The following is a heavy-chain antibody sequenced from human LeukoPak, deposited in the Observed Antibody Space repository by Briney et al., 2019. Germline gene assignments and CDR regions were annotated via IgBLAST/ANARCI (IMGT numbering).Heavy chain of an antibody. J-gene: IGHJ6*02. CDR1: GFTFSSYS. Sequence: GGSLRLSCAASGFTFSSYSMNWVRQAPGKGLEWVSYISSSSSTIYYADSVKGRFTISRDNAKNSLYLQMNSLRAEDTAVYYCARVGTTYYYGMDVWGQGPRSPSP. CDR2: ISSSSSTI. D-gene: IGHD5-12*01. CDR3: ARVGTTYYYGMDV. V-gene: IGHV3-48*01.